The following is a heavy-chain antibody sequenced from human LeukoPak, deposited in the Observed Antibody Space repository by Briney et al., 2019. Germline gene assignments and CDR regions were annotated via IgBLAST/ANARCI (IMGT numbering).Heavy chain of an antibody. V-gene: IGHV3-21*01. CDR2: ISSSSSSI. CDR1: RFTFSSYS. Sequence: GGSLRLSCAASRFTFSSYSMNWVRQAPGKGLEWVSSISSSSSSIYYADSVKGRFTISRDNAKNSLYLQMNSLRAEDTAVYYCARARAKYYYDSTGPNRDAFDIWGQGTMVTVSS. CDR3: ARARAKYYYDSTGPNRDAFDI. J-gene: IGHJ3*02. D-gene: IGHD3-22*01.